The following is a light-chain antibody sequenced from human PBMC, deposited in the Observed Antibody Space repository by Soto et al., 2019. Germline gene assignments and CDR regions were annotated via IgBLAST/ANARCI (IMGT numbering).Light chain of an antibody. V-gene: IGKV1-33*01. Sequence: DIQMTQSPSSLSASVGDRVTITCQASRDISVYLNWYQQKPGKPPKLLVFDASNLQTGIPSRFSGSGSGTHFTFTISSLQPEDIATYYCQHYDNFPPYTFGQGTRLEIK. J-gene: IGKJ2*01. CDR2: DAS. CDR1: RDISVY. CDR3: QHYDNFPPYT.